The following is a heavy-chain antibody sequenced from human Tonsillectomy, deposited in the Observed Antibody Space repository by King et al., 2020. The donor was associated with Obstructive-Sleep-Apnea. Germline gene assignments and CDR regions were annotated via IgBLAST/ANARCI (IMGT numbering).Heavy chain of an antibody. J-gene: IGHJ6*02. CDR3: ARDVSYYYYYGMDV. CDR1: GYTFTSYG. Sequence: VQLGESGAEVKKPGASVKVSCKASGYTFTSYGISWVRQAPGQGLEWMGWISAYNGNTNYAQKLQGRVTMATDTSTSTAYMELRSLSSDDTAVYYCARDVSYYYYYGMDVWGQGTTVTVSS. CDR2: ISAYNGNT. V-gene: IGHV1-18*01.